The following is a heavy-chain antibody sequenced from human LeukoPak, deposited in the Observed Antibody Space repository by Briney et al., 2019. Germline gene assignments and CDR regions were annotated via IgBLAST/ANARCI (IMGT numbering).Heavy chain of an antibody. CDR1: GFTFSSYA. J-gene: IGHJ4*02. CDR3: AESRIVVVAGIHPPGHY. CDR2: ISYSGGST. Sequence: GGSLRLSCAASGFTFSSYAMSWLRQAPGKGLEWVGAISYSGGSTYYADSVKGRFTIPRDNCKNPLYLQMNSLRAGDTAVDYCAESRIVVVAGIHPPGHYWGQGTLVTVSS. V-gene: IGHV3-23*01. D-gene: IGHD2-21*02.